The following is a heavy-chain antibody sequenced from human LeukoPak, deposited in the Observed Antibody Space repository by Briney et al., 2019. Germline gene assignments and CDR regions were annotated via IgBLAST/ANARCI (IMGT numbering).Heavy chain of an antibody. J-gene: IGHJ4*02. CDR2: IYWDDDK. D-gene: IGHD2-2*01. V-gene: IGHV2-5*02. CDR3: AHWRNLQLENNILTPKWYFDY. Sequence: SGPTLVKPTQTLTLTCTFSGFSLSTSGVGVGWIRQPPGKALEWLALIYWDDDKRYSPSLKSRLTITKDTSKNQVVLTMTNMDPVDTATYYCAHWRNLQLENNILTPKWYFDYWGQGTLVTVSS. CDR1: GFSLSTSGVG.